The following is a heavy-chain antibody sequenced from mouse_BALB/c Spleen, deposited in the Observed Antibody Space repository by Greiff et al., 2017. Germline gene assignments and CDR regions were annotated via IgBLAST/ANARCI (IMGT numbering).Heavy chain of an antibody. J-gene: IGHJ3*01. CDR1: GYSITSDYA. CDR3: ARPYGNSFAY. D-gene: IGHD2-1*01. V-gene: IGHV3-2*02. CDR2: ISYSGST. Sequence: VQLKESGPGLVKPSQSLSLTCTVTGYSITSDYAWNWIRQFPGNKLEWMGYISYSGSTSYNPSLKSRISITRDTSKNQFFLQLNSVTTEDTATYYCARPYGNSFAYWGQGTLVTVSA.